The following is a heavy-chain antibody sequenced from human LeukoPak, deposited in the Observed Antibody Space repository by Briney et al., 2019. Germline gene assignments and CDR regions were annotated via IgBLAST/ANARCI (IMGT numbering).Heavy chain of an antibody. CDR1: GFTFSSYA. J-gene: IGHJ4*02. Sequence: PGGSLILSCAASGFTFSSYAMSWVRQAPGKGLEWVSAISGSGGSTYYADSGKGRFTISRDNSKNTLYLQMNSLRAEDAAVYYCAKERDIVVVVAATLDYWGQGTLVAVSS. D-gene: IGHD2-15*01. CDR3: AKERDIVVVVAATLDY. V-gene: IGHV3-23*01. CDR2: ISGSGGST.